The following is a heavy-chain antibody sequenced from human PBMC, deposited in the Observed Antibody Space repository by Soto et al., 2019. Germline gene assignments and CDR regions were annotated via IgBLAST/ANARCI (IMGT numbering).Heavy chain of an antibody. Sequence: ASVKVSCKASGYTFTGYYMHWVRQAPGQGLEWMGWINPNSGGTNYAQKFQGWVTMTRDTSISTSYMELSRLRSDDTAVYYCARGFLNCSSTSCYVEHGYYYMDVWGKGTTVTVSS. D-gene: IGHD2-2*01. CDR2: INPNSGGT. CDR3: ARGFLNCSSTSCYVEHGYYYMDV. V-gene: IGHV1-2*04. J-gene: IGHJ6*03. CDR1: GYTFTGYY.